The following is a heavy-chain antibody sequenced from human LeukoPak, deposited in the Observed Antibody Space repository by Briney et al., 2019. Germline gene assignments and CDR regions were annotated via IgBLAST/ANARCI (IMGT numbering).Heavy chain of an antibody. J-gene: IGHJ4*02. V-gene: IGHV4-34*01. CDR1: GGSFSGYY. Sequence: SETLSLTCAVYGGSFSGYYWSWIRLPPGKGLEWIGEINYTGDTSYNPSLKRRLSISKDTSKNQFSLKLSSVTAADTAVYYCARGGSSWIQLWRGGSYYLDYWGQGTLVTVSS. CDR2: INYTGDT. CDR3: ARGGSSWIQLWRGGSYYLDY. D-gene: IGHD5-18*01.